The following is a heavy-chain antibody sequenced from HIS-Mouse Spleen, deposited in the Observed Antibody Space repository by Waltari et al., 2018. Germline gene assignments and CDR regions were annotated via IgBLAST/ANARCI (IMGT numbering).Heavy chain of an antibody. CDR2: INSDGSST. CDR3: ARDLGYSSSSEVWFDP. CDR1: GFTFSSYC. D-gene: IGHD6-6*01. Sequence: EVQLVESGGGLVQPGGSLRLSCAASGFTFSSYCMHWVRQAPGKGLVWVPRINSDGSSTRYADSVKGRFTISRDNAKNTLYLQMNSLRAEDTAVYYCARDLGYSSSSEVWFDPWGQGTLVTVSS. J-gene: IGHJ5*02. V-gene: IGHV3-74*01.